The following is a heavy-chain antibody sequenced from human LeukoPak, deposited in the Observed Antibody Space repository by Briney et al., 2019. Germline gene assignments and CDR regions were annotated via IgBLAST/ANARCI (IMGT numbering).Heavy chain of an antibody. D-gene: IGHD3-3*01. CDR1: GFTFSTYA. CDR2: ISNDGNNK. CDR3: LKGRGYYGWDPFGI. V-gene: IGHV3-30*04. Sequence: GGSLRLSCAASGFTFSTYAMHWVRQAPGKGLEWVADISNDGNNKFYADSVKGRFTISRDDSKHTLYLQMNSLRTEDTSVYYCLKGRGYYGWDPFGIWGQGTMVTVSS. J-gene: IGHJ3*02.